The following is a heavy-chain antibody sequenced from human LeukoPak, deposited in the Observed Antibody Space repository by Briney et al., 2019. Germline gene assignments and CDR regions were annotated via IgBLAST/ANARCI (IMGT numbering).Heavy chain of an antibody. Sequence: GGSLRLSCVASGFTFSNAWMSWVRQAPGKGLEWVGRIKGKTDGGTTDYAAPVKGRFTISRDDSKNTLSLQMSSLKVEDTAVYYCTTVAAAGQYDYWGQGTLVTVSS. V-gene: IGHV3-15*01. CDR3: TTVAAAGQYDY. J-gene: IGHJ4*02. D-gene: IGHD6-13*01. CDR2: IKGKTDGGTT. CDR1: GFTFSNAW.